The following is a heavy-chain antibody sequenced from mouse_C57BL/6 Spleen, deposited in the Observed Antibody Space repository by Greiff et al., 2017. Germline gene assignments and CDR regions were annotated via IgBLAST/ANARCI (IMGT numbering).Heavy chain of an antibody. Sequence: QVHVKQSGPELVKPGASVKLSCKASGYTFTSYDINWVKQRPGQGLEWIGWIYPRDGSTTYNEKFKGKATLTVDTSSSTAYMELHSLTSEDSAVYFCARDWDVKYFDVWGTGTTVTVSS. CDR3: ARDWDVKYFDV. CDR1: GYTFTSYD. D-gene: IGHD4-1*01. CDR2: IYPRDGST. V-gene: IGHV1-85*01. J-gene: IGHJ1*03.